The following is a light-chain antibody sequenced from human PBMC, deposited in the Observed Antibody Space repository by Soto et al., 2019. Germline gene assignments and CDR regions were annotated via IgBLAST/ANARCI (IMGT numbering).Light chain of an antibody. CDR3: QTWGTGIQV. CDR2: VNSDGSH. V-gene: IGLV4-69*02. J-gene: IGLJ2*01. Sequence: QPVLTQSPSASASLGASVRLTCTLSSGQSNYAIAWHQLQPQKGPRYLMKVNSDGSHNKGDGIPDRFSGSSSGAERYLTISSLQSEDEADYFCQTWGTGIQVFGGGTKVTVL. CDR1: SGQSNYA.